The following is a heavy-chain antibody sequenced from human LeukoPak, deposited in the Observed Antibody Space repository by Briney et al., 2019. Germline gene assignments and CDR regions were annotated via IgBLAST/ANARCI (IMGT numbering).Heavy chain of an antibody. CDR1: GYTFTSYG. CDR3: ARSFYGDYYFDY. J-gene: IGHJ4*02. V-gene: IGHV1-18*01. Sequence: ASVKVSCKASGYTFTSYGISWVRQAPGQGLEWMGWISAYNGNTNYAQKFQGRVTMTRDTSTSTVYMELSSLRSEDTVVYYCARSFYGDYYFDYWGQGTLVTVSS. CDR2: ISAYNGNT. D-gene: IGHD4-17*01.